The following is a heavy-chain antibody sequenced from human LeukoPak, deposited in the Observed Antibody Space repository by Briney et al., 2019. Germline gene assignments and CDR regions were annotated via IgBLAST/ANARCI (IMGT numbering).Heavy chain of an antibody. Sequence: PSETLSLTCTVSGGSFNSYYWSWIRQPPGKGLEWIGYIYYSGSTNYNPSLKSRVTISIDMCKNQFSLKLRSVTAADTAVYYCARGPAKNYFDYWGQGTLVTVSS. V-gene: IGHV4-59*01. D-gene: IGHD1-14*01. CDR2: IYYSGST. CDR1: GGSFNSYY. CDR3: ARGPAKNYFDY. J-gene: IGHJ4*02.